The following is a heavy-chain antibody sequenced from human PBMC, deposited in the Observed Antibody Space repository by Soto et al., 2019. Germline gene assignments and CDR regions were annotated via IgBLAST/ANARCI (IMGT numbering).Heavy chain of an antibody. D-gene: IGHD6-6*01. J-gene: IGHJ6*02. CDR2: IYDSGST. CDR3: ARGSSSYYDYGMDV. CDR1: GDTIRRGGYS. Sequence: SETHSLTSAVSGDTIRRGGYSWTWIRQPPGKALEWIGNIYDSGSTSYNPSLKSRVTISVDTSKNQFSLRLTSVTAADTAVYFCARGSSSYYDYGMDVWGQGTTVTVSS. V-gene: IGHV4-30-2*01.